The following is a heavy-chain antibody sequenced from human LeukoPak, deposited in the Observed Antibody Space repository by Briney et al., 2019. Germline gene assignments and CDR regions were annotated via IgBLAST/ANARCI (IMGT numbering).Heavy chain of an antibody. CDR2: INXXXXX. J-gene: IGHJ4*02. V-gene: IGHV3-53*01. CDR3: ARVWSDTVGWYHFDS. CDR1: GFTVSNKX. Sequence: PGGSLRLSCAASGFTVSNKXXXXXXXAXGXXXXXXXXINXXXXXNYADSXXXXXXXXXDDSKNTLYLQMSGLRAEDTAVYYCARVWSDTVGWYHFDSWGQGTLVTVSS. D-gene: IGHD6-19*01.